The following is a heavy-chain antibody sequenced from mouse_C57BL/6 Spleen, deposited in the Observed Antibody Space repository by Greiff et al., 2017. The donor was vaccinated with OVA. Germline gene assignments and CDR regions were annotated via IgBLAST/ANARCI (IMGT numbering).Heavy chain of an antibody. J-gene: IGHJ4*01. D-gene: IGHD1-1*01. CDR1: GYTFTSYW. CDR3: ARSIGGSSPYAMDY. Sequence: QVQLQQPGAELVRPGTSVKLSCKASGYTFTSYWMHWVKQRPGQGLEWIGVIDPSDSYTNYNQKFKGKATLTVDTSSSTAYMQLSSLTSEDSAVYYCARSIGGSSPYAMDYGGQGTSVTVSA. CDR2: IDPSDSYT. V-gene: IGHV1-59*01.